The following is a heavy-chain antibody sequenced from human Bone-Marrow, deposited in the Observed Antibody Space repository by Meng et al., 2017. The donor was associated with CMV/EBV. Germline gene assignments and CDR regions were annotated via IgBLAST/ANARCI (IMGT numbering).Heavy chain of an antibody. J-gene: IGHJ4*02. V-gene: IGHV3-33*06. Sequence: GESLKISCAASGFTFSRYTMHWVRQAPGKGLEWVAVIWYDGSNKYYADSVKGRFTISRDNSKNTVYLQMNSLRADDTAVYYCAKKVSGNAPLDYWGQGTLVTVSS. CDR3: AKKVSGNAPLDY. CDR2: IWYDGSNK. D-gene: IGHD5/OR15-5a*01. CDR1: GFTFSRYT.